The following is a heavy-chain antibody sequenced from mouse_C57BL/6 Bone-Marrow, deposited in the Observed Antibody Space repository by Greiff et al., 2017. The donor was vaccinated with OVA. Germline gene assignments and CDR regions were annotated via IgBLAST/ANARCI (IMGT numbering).Heavy chain of an antibody. J-gene: IGHJ2*01. D-gene: IGHD3-1*01. CDR3: ARGGLLEGYYFDY. Sequence: VKLQQSGAELVKPGASVKMSCKASGYTFTTYPIEWMKQNHGKSLEWIGNFHPYNDDTKYNEKFKGKATLHVEKYSSTVYWELSRLTSDDSAVYYCARGGLLEGYYFDYWGQGTTLTVSS. V-gene: IGHV1-47*01. CDR2: FHPYNDDT. CDR1: GYTFTTYP.